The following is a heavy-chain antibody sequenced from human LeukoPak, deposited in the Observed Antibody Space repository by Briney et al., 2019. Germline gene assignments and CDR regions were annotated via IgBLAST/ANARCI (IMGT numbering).Heavy chain of an antibody. CDR2: INPNSGGT. CDR3: ARVLFGVATITNWFDP. CDR1: GYTFTGYY. J-gene: IGHJ5*02. V-gene: IGHV1-2*06. D-gene: IGHD5-12*01. Sequence: DSVKVSCKASGYTFTGYYMHWVRQAPGQGLELMGRINPNSGGTNYAQKFQGRVTMTRDTSISTAYMELSRLRSDDTAVYYCARVLFGVATITNWFDPWGQGTLVTVSS.